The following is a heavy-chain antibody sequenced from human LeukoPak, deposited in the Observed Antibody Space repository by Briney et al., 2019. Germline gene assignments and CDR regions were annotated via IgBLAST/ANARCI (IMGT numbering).Heavy chain of an antibody. Sequence: PGGSLRLSCAASGFTFSSYWMSWVRQAPGKGLEWVANIKQGGSEKYYVDSVKGRFTISRDNAKNSLYLQMNSLRAEDTAVYYCARDGEQPLEGGWFDPWGQGTLVTVSS. D-gene: IGHD1-26*01. CDR2: IKQGGSEK. CDR3: ARDGEQPLEGGWFDP. CDR1: GFTFSSYW. J-gene: IGHJ5*02. V-gene: IGHV3-7*01.